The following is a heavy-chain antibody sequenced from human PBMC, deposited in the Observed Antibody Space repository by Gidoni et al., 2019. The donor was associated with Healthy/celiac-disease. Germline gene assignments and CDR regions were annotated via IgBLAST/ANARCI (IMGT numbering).Heavy chain of an antibody. V-gene: IGHV3-11*06. CDR3: ARADSYDSSGYLDY. CDR2: ISSSSSYT. D-gene: IGHD3-22*01. CDR1: GFTFSDYY. J-gene: IGHJ4*02. Sequence: QVQLVESGGGLVKPGGSLRLSCASSGFTFSDYYMSWIRQAPGKGLEWVSYISSSSSYTNDADSVKGRFTISRDNAKNSLYLQMNSLRAEDTAVYYCARADSYDSSGYLDYWGQGTLVTVSS.